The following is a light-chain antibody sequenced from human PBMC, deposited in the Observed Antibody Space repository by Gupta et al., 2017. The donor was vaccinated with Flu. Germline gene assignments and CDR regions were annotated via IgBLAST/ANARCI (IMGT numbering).Light chain of an antibody. CDR2: GAS. CDR1: QFVSSTN. CDR3: QQYGRSPWT. J-gene: IGKJ1*01. Sequence: EIVLTQSPATLSLSPRERAALSCRASQFVSSTNLAWYQQKPGQPPRLLIYGASSRATGTPDRFGGSGSGTDFTLSISRLEPEDFAVYYCQQYGRSPWTFGQGTKVDI. V-gene: IGKV3-20*01.